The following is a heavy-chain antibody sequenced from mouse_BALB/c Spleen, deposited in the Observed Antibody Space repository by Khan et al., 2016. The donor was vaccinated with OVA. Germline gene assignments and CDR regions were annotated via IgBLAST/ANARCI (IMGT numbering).Heavy chain of an antibody. D-gene: IGHD2-3*01. J-gene: IGHJ3*01. Sequence: QVQLQQPGTELVRPGASVKLSCKASGYTFTNYWINWVKQRPGQGLEWIGNIYPSDSYTNYNQKFKDKATLTVDKSSSTASLQLSSPTSEDSAVYYCTREGVDGSSCAYWGQGTLVTVSA. V-gene: IGHV1-69*02. CDR2: IYPSDSYT. CDR1: GYTFTNYW. CDR3: TREGVDGSSCAY.